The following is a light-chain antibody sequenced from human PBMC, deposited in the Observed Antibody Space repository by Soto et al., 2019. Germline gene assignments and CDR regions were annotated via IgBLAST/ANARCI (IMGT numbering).Light chain of an antibody. J-gene: IGKJ3*01. CDR3: QQYGSSLFS. CDR2: AAS. CDR1: QSVSSTF. Sequence: SLLTQSPGTLSWSPGERSTLSCRASQSVSSTFLAWYQQKPGQAPRLLIYAASSRATGIPDRFSGSGSGTDFTLTISRLEPEAFAVYYCQQYGSSLFSLGPGTKVDIK. V-gene: IGKV3-20*01.